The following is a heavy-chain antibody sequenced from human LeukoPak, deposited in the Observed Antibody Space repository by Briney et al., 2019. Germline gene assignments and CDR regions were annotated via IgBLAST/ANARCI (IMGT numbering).Heavy chain of an antibody. CDR2: IKSKTDGGTT. J-gene: IGHJ4*02. CDR3: PTYSSGWV. V-gene: IGHV3-15*01. D-gene: IGHD6-19*01. CDR1: GFTFSSYA. Sequence: GGSLRLSCAASGFTFSSYAMSWVRQAPGKGLEWVGRIKSKTDGGTTDYAAPVKGRFTISRDDSKNTVYLQMNSLKTEDTAVYYCPTYSSGWVWGQGTLVTVSS.